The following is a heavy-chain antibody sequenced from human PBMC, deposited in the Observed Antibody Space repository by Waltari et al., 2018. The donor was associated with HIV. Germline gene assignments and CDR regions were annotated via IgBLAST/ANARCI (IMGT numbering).Heavy chain of an antibody. D-gene: IGHD3-9*01. CDR1: EFTFISSG. V-gene: IGHV3-30*18. CDR3: AKDRQKIGYYDILTGYLDY. CDR2: IADDGSNK. Sequence: QVQLVEAGGGVVQPRRSLRLSCAAYEFTFISSGRPSFRQAPGKGLEWVAVIADDGSNKYYADSVKGRFTISRDNSKNTLYLQMNSLRAEDTAVYYCAKDRQKIGYYDILTGYLDYWGQGTLVTVSS. J-gene: IGHJ4*02.